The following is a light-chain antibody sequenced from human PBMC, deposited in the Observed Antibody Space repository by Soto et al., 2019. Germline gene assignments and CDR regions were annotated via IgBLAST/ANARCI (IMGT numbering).Light chain of an antibody. CDR1: QSVSISY. CDR3: QQYGSSPPYT. CDR2: GES. J-gene: IGKJ2*01. Sequence: EIVLTQSPGTLSLSPGERATLSFRASQSVSISYLAWYQQKPGQAPRLLICGESSKATGIPDRFSGSGSGTDFTLTISRLEPEDFAVYYCQQYGSSPPYTFGQGTKLEIK. V-gene: IGKV3-20*01.